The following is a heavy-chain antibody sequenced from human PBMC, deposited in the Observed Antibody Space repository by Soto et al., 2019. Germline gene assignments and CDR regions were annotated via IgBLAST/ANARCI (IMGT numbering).Heavy chain of an antibody. J-gene: IGHJ6*02. CDR2: IYHNGGT. V-gene: IGHV4-30-4*01. CDR3: ARAHTNYSLRGGMDV. D-gene: IGHD3-10*01. CDR1: GASISRGDDY. Sequence: QVQLQESGPGLVKPSQTLSLTCTVSGASISRGDDYWNWIRQSPGKGLEWIGCIYHNGGTYWNPSLKSRVVILVDTSKNQFSLTLSSVTAADTAVYYCARAHTNYSLRGGMDVWGQGTTVTVSS.